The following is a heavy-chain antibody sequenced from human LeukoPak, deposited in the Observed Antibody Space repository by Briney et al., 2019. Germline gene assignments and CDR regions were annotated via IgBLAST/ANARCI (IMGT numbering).Heavy chain of an antibody. D-gene: IGHD2-21*01. CDR3: ARSLLDYSHNWYYYYMDV. CDR1: GYTFTSFG. J-gene: IGHJ6*03. V-gene: IGHV1-69*05. CDR2: IIPIFGTA. Sequence: SVKVSCKASGYTFTSFGISWVRQAPGQGLEWMGGIIPIFGTANYAQKFQGRVTITTDESTSTAYMELSSLRSEDTAVYYCARSLLDYSHNWYYYYMDVRGKGTTVTVSS.